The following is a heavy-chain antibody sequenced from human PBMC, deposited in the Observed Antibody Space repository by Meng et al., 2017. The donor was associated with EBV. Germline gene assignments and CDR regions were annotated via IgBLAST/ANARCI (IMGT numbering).Heavy chain of an antibody. CDR2: INPNSGGT. V-gene: IGHV1-2*06. Sequence: QGKGVECGGEGKKPGASVKVSGKASGYTFTGYYMHWVRQAPGQGLEWMGRINPNSGGTNYAQKFQGRVTMTRDTSISTAYMELSRLRSDDTAVYYCARVGIAAAGTGDYWGQGTLVTVSS. D-gene: IGHD6-13*01. CDR1: GYTFTGYY. CDR3: ARVGIAAAGTGDY. J-gene: IGHJ4*02.